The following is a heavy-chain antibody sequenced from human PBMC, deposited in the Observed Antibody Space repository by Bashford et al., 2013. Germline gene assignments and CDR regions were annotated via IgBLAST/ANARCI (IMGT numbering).Heavy chain of an antibody. D-gene: IGHD3-10*01. Sequence: VRQAPGKGLEWVGRSRSKAKSFTTQYVASVEGRFTISRDDSKSSLILQMNSLNTDDTAVYYCVRGYHGFDSWGQGTLVTVSS. CDR2: SRSKAKSFTT. V-gene: IGHV3-72*01. J-gene: IGHJ4*02. CDR3: VRGYHGFDS.